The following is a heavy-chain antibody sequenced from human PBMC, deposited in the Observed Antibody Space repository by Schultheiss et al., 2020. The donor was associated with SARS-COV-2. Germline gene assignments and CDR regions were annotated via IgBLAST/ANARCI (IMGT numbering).Heavy chain of an antibody. CDR2: IYYSGST. CDR3: ARDLIAVAGPFDY. CDR1: GGSISSGDYY. D-gene: IGHD6-19*01. Sequence: SETLSLTCTVSGGSISSGDYYWSWIRQPPGKGLEWIGYIYYSGSTNYNPSLKSRVAILIDTSKNQFSLNLSSVTAADTAVYYCARDLIAVAGPFDYWGQGTLVTVSS. J-gene: IGHJ4*02. V-gene: IGHV4-61*08.